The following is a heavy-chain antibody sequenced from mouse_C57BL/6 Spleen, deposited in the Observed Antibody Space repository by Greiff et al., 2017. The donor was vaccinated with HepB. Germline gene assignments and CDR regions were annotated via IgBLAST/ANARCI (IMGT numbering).Heavy chain of an antibody. D-gene: IGHD2-4*01. V-gene: IGHV1-82*01. CDR3: ARLGVYYDYGDFAY. CDR1: GYAFSSSW. Sequence: QVQLQQSGPELVKPGASVKISCKASGYAFSSSWMNWVKQRPGKGLEWIGRIYPGDGDTNYNGKFKGKATLTADKSSSTAYMPLSSLTSEESAVYFCARLGVYYDYGDFAYWGQGTLVTVSA. J-gene: IGHJ3*01. CDR2: IYPGDGDT.